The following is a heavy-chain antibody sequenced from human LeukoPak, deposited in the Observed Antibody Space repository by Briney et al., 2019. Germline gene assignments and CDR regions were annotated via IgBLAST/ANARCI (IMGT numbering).Heavy chain of an antibody. J-gene: IGHJ4*02. D-gene: IGHD3-22*01. CDR1: GGSISSSSYY. CDR3: ARGGSYYDNN. V-gene: IGHV4-39*01. CDR2: IYYSGSSS. Sequence: PSETLSVTCIVSGGSISSSSYYWGWIRQSPGKGLEWIGSIYYSGSSSYYNPSLKSRVTISVDTSKNQFYLKLSSVTAADTAVYYCARGGSYYDNNWGQGTLLSVSS.